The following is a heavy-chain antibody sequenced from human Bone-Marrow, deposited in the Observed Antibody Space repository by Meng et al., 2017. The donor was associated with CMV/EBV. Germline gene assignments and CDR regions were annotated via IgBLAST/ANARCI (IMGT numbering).Heavy chain of an antibody. CDR1: GGSVSSGSYY. CDR2: IYYSGST. Sequence: SETLSLTCTVSGGSVSSGSYYWSWIRQPPGKGLEWIGYIYYSGSTYYNPSLKSRVTTSVDTSKNQFSLNLNSVTAADTAVYYCASAATVCSSTSCYDYWGQGPLVTVSS. CDR3: ASAATVCSSTSCYDY. D-gene: IGHD2-2*01. J-gene: IGHJ4*02. V-gene: IGHV4-61*01.